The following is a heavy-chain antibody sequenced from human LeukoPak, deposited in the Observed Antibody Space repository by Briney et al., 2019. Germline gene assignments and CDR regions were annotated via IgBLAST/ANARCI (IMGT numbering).Heavy chain of an antibody. Sequence: GSLRLSCAASGFTFSSYAMSWVRQAPGKGLEWVSAVSSTGGATYYADSVKGRFAISGDNARKTVDLQMNSLRADDTAVYYCAKESAYTSPRNYYFDYWGQGALVAVSS. CDR3: AKESAYTSPRNYYFDY. D-gene: IGHD5-18*01. CDR1: GFTFSSYA. V-gene: IGHV3-23*01. CDR2: VSSTGGAT. J-gene: IGHJ4*02.